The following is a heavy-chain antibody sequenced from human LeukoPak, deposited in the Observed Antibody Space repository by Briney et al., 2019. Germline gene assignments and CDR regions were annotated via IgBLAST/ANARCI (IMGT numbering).Heavy chain of an antibody. CDR1: GFTFSSHG. D-gene: IGHD4-17*01. CDR2: IIPSGHTT. CDR3: ARRKIDYGDFDY. J-gene: IGHJ4*02. Sequence: GGSLRLSCAASGFTFSSHGMNWVRQAPGKGLEWVSGIIPSGHTTYYADSVRGRFTISRDNSKNSLYLELNSLRAEDTAVYFCARRKIDYGDFDYWGQGTLVTVSS. V-gene: IGHV3-23*01.